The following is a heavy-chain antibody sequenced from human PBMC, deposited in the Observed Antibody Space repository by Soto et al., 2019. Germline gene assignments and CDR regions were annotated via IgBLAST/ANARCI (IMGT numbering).Heavy chain of an antibody. Sequence: EVQLLESGGGLVQPGGSLRLSCAASGFTFSSYAMSWVRQAPGKGLEWVSAISGSGGSTYYADSVKGRFTISRDNSKNTLYLQMNSLRAEDTAVYYFANRPGYYDSSGYYWGQGTLVTVSS. CDR3: ANRPGYYDSSGYY. D-gene: IGHD3-22*01. CDR2: ISGSGGST. J-gene: IGHJ4*02. V-gene: IGHV3-23*01. CDR1: GFTFSSYA.